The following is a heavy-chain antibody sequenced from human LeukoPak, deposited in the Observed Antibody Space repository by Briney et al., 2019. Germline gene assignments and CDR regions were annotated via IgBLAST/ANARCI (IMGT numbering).Heavy chain of an antibody. CDR3: ARADGDYAVFHS. D-gene: IGHD4-17*01. J-gene: IGHJ4*02. CDR1: GYTFTGYY. Sequence: GASVKVSCKASGYTFTGYYMHWVRQAPGQGLEWMGWINPNSGGTNYAQKFQGRVTKTRDTSISTAYMELTRLRSDDTAVYYCARADGDYAVFHSWGQGTLVTVSS. V-gene: IGHV1-2*02. CDR2: INPNSGGT.